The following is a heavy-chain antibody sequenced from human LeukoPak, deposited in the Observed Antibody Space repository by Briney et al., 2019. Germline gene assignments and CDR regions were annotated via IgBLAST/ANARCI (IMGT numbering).Heavy chain of an antibody. V-gene: IGHV3-53*01. J-gene: IGHJ4*02. CDR2: IYSGGST. CDR1: GFTVSSYY. D-gene: IGHD3-10*01. CDR3: AKENYYGSGSYYFDY. Sequence: GGSLRLSCVASGFTVSSYYVSWVRQAPGKGLEWVSVIYSGGSTYYADSVKGRFTISRDNSKNTLYLQMNSLRAEDTAVYYCAKENYYGSGSYYFDYWGQGTLVTVSS.